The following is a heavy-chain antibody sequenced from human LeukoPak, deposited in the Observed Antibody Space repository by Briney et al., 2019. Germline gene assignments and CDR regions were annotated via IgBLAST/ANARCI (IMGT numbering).Heavy chain of an antibody. J-gene: IGHJ4*02. V-gene: IGHV4-61*01. Sequence: PSETLSLTCAVSGYSISSGYYWGWIRQPPGKGLEWIGYIHSSGSTNYNPSLKSRVTILVDTSKNQFSLKLSSVAAADTAVYYCARGIYCSSSSCHYYFDYWGQGTLVTVSS. CDR3: ARGIYCSSSSCHYYFDY. CDR2: IHSSGST. D-gene: IGHD2-2*01. CDR1: GYSISSGYY.